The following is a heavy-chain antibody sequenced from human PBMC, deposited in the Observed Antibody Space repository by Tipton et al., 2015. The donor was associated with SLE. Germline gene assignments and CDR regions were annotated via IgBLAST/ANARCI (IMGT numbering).Heavy chain of an antibody. J-gene: IGHJ4*02. CDR1: GFTFNDYA. Sequence: SLRLSCVASGFTFNDYAMHWVRQAPGKGLEWVSGISWNSGSIGYADSVKGRFSISRDNAKNSLYLQMNSLRAEDTALYYCAKAQGPMGELGGGYWGQGTLVTVSS. CDR2: ISWNSGSI. D-gene: IGHD3-16*01. CDR3: AKAQGPMGELGGGY. V-gene: IGHV3-9*01.